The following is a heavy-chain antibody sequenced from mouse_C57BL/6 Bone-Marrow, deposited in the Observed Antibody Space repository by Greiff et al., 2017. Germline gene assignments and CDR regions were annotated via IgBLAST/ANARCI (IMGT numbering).Heavy chain of an antibody. CDR2: IWTGGGT. D-gene: IGHD2-3*01. CDR3: ARNDGYYPYYVDY. J-gene: IGHJ2*01. V-gene: IGHV2-9-1*01. Sequence: VQRVESGPGLVAPSQSLSITCTVSGFSLTSYAISWVRQPPGKGLEWLGVIWTGGGTNYSSALQSRMSISKDNSKSQVFLKMNSLQTDDTARYYGARNDGYYPYYVDYWGQGTTLTVSS. CDR1: GFSLTSYA.